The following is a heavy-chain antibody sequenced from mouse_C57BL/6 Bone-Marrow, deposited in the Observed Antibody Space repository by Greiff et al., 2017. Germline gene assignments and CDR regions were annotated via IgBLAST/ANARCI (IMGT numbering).Heavy chain of an antibody. J-gene: IGHJ4*01. V-gene: IGHV14-4*01. Sequence: VQLQQSGAELVRPGASVKLSCTASGFNIKDDYMHWVKQRPEQGLEWIGWIDPENGDTEYASKFQGKATITADTSSNTAYLQLSSLTSEDTAVYDCTTYDGYPDYYARDYGGQGTSVTVSS. CDR1: GFNIKDDY. D-gene: IGHD2-3*01. CDR2: IDPENGDT. CDR3: TTYDGYPDYYARDY.